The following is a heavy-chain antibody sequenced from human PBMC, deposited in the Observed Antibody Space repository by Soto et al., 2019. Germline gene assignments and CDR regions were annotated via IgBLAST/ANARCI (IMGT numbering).Heavy chain of an antibody. CDR1: GLIFSDYH. CDR2: IRRKANSYTT. D-gene: IGHD6-19*01. CDR3: AMLGGWSGGSSGMDV. Sequence: EVQLVESGGGLVQLGGSLRLSCAASGLIFSDYHMDWVRQAPGKGLEWVGRIRRKANSYTTEYAASVKGRFTISRDDSKNSLYLQMNSLKSADTAVYYCAMLGGWSGGSSGMDVWGQGTTVTVSS. J-gene: IGHJ6*02. V-gene: IGHV3-72*01.